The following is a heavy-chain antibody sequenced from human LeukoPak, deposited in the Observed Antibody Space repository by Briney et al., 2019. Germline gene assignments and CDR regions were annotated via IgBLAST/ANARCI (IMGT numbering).Heavy chain of an antibody. CDR2: IIPILGIA. D-gene: IGHD2-2*01. Sequence: SVKVSCKASGGTFSSYTISWVRQAPGQGLEWMGRIIPILGIANYARKFQGRVTITADKSTSTAYMELSSLRSEDTAVYYCARLGSGVVPAAVDAFDIWGQGTMVTVSS. V-gene: IGHV1-69*02. CDR3: ARLGSGVVPAAVDAFDI. J-gene: IGHJ3*02. CDR1: GGTFSSYT.